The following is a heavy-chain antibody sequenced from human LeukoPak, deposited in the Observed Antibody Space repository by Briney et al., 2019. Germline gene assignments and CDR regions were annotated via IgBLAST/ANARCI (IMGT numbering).Heavy chain of an antibody. CDR1: GLTFSSYA. Sequence: GGSLRLSCAASGLTFSSYAMNWVRQAPGKGLEWVSVISSSGGTTYYSDSVKGRFIISRDNSKDTLYLQMNSLRAEDTAVYYCAKAGIAVPATPEYCGQGTQVTVSS. CDR2: ISSSGGTT. V-gene: IGHV3-23*01. CDR3: AKAGIAVPATPEY. J-gene: IGHJ4*02. D-gene: IGHD6-19*01.